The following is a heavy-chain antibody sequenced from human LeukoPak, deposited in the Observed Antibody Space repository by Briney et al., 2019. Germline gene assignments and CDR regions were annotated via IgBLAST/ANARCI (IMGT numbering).Heavy chain of an antibody. CDR2: INHSGST. Sequence: SETLSLTCAVYGGSFSGYYWSWIRQPPGKGLEWIGEINHSGSTNSNPSLKSRVTISVDTSKNQFSLKLSSVTAADTAVYYCARRPFTRRPFDYWGQGTLVTVSS. CDR3: ARRPFTRRPFDY. J-gene: IGHJ4*02. CDR1: GGSFSGYY. V-gene: IGHV4-34*01.